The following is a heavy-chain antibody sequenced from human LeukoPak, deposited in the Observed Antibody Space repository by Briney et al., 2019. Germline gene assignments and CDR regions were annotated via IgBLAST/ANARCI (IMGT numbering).Heavy chain of an antibody. V-gene: IGHV3-53*04. D-gene: IGHD5-18*01. Sequence: GGSLRLSCAASGFTVSTNCMTWVRQAPGKGLEWVSTIYRDGTTYYADSVMGRFTISRHNSRNTQYLQMNSLRAEDTAVYYCARVDTVMAYYFDLWGQGTLVTVSS. CDR2: IYRDGTT. CDR1: GFTVSTNC. J-gene: IGHJ4*02. CDR3: ARVDTVMAYYFDL.